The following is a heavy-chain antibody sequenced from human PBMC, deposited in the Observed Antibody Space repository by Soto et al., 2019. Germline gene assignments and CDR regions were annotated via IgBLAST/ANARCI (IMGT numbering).Heavy chain of an antibody. Sequence: GGSLRLSCAASGFTFSNYAMNWVRQAPGKGLEWVSSISSSSGTIYYADSMKGRFTISRDNAKNSLYLQMNSLRADDTAVYYCARDRNMNYVLDFWGQGTLVTVSS. D-gene: IGHD1-7*01. J-gene: IGHJ4*02. CDR3: ARDRNMNYVLDF. CDR1: GFTFSNYA. CDR2: ISSSSGTI. V-gene: IGHV3-48*01.